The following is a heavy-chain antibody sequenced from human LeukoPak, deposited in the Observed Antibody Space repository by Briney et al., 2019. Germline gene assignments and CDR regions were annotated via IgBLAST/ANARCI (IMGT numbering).Heavy chain of an antibody. Sequence: SETLSLTCTVSGGSISSYYWSGIRQPPGKGLEWIGYIYYSGSTNYNPSLKSRVTISVDTSKNQFSLKLSSVTAADTAVYYCARPSGYDKYYFDYWGQGTLVTVSS. CDR1: GGSISSYY. D-gene: IGHD5-12*01. CDR2: IYYSGST. V-gene: IGHV4-59*01. J-gene: IGHJ4*02. CDR3: ARPSGYDKYYFDY.